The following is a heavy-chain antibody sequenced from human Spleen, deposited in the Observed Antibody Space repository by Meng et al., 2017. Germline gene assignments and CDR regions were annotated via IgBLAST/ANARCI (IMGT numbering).Heavy chain of an antibody. CDR3: ARDRIGRLSGINGEYFQY. CDR1: GFTFSDYY. D-gene: IGHD3-16*02. CDR2: ISSSGSTI. V-gene: IGHV3-11*01. J-gene: IGHJ1*01. Sequence: GESLKISCAASGFTFSDYYMSWIRQAPGKGLEWVSYISSSGSTIYYADSVNGRFTISRDNAKNSLYLHMNSLRAEDTAVYYCARDRIGRLSGINGEYFQYWGQGSRVTVSS.